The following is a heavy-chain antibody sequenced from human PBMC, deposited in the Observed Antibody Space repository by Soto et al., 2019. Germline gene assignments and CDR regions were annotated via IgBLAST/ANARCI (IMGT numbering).Heavy chain of an antibody. Sequence: QVQLQESGPGLVKPSQTLSLTCTVSNAAISSGSYYWSWIRQHPGKGLEWIGFIHYIGSTYYNPSLKSRVTISLDTSKTHLSLKLASVTAADTAVYFCARWDYCNSPSCFPNNWFDPWGQGTLVTVSS. CDR3: ARWDYCNSPSCFPNNWFDP. J-gene: IGHJ5*02. V-gene: IGHV4-31*03. CDR1: NAAISSGSYY. CDR2: IHYIGST. D-gene: IGHD2-2*01.